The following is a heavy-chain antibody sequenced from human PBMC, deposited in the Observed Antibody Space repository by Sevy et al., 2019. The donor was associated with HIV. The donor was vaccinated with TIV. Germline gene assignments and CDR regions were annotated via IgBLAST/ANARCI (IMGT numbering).Heavy chain of an antibody. D-gene: IGHD6-19*01. CDR2: ISNSGANT. CDR1: GFTFTNYG. J-gene: IGHJ4*02. Sequence: GGSLRLSCAASGFTFTNYGMRWVRQAPGKGLEWVSGISNSGANTYYADSVRGRFTVSRDNSKNTVYLQLNSLRAEDTAIYYCAKEWTLLSDWYGEFDYWGQGTLVTVSS. V-gene: IGHV3-23*01. CDR3: AKEWTLLSDWYGEFDY.